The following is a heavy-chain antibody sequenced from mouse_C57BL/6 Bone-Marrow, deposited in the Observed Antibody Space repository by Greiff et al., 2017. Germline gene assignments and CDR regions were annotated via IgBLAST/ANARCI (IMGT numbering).Heavy chain of an antibody. V-gene: IGHV5-6*01. Sequence: EVQRVESGGDLVKPGGSLKLSCAASGFTFSSYGMSWVRQTPDKRLEWVATISSGGSYTYYPDSVKGRFTISRDNAKNTLYLQMSSLKSEDTAMYYCASPWGSSFAWFAYWGQGTLVTVSA. CDR3: ASPWGSSFAWFAY. CDR1: GFTFSSYG. D-gene: IGHD1-1*01. CDR2: ISSGGSYT. J-gene: IGHJ3*01.